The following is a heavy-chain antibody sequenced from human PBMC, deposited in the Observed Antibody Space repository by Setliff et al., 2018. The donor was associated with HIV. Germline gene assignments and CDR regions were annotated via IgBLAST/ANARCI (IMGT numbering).Heavy chain of an antibody. J-gene: IGHJ4*02. Sequence: TLSLTCAVSSYSIDSGYYWAWIRQPPGKALEWLARIDWDGDKFYNASLKTRLTISKDTFKKQVILTVANVDPADTATYYCARDSGNYAFDYWGLGTLVTVSS. CDR3: ARDSGNYAFDY. CDR2: IDWDGDK. CDR1: SYSIDSGYY. D-gene: IGHD1-26*01. V-gene: IGHV2-70*16.